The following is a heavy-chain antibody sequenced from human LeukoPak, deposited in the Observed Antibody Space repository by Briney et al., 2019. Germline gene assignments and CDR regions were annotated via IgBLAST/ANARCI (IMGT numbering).Heavy chain of an antibody. CDR2: IYHSGST. V-gene: IGHV4-38-2*01. J-gene: IGHJ4*02. D-gene: IGHD2-2*02. CDR3: ARMYGCSSTSCYTPFDY. CDR1: GYSISSGYY. Sequence: SETLSLTCAVSGYSISSGYYWGWIRQPPGKGLEWIGSIYHSGSTYYNPSLKSRVTISVDTSKNQFSLKLSSVTAADTAVYYCARMYGCSSTSCYTPFDYWGQGTLVTVSS.